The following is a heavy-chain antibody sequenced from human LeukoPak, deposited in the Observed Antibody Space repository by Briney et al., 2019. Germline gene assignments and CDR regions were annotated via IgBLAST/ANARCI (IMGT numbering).Heavy chain of an antibody. V-gene: IGHV5-51*01. Sequence: ISCXVXXYSFTSYCIGWVRQMPGKGLEWMGIVYPGDSGPTYSPSFQGQVTISVDKSINTAYLQWSSLQASDTAMYYCGMSGDRVPLQDDVFDVWGQGTMVTVPT. CDR2: VYPGDSGP. CDR1: XYSFTSYC. CDR3: GMSGDRVPLQDDVFDV. D-gene: IGHD1-26*01. J-gene: IGHJ3*01.